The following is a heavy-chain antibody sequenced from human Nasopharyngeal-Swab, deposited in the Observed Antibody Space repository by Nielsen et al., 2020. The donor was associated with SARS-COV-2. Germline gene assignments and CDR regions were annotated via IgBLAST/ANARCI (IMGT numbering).Heavy chain of an antibody. Sequence: SETLSPTCAISGDSFSSNRAAWNWIRQSPSRGLEWLGRTYYRSKWYNDHAVSVKSRITINPDTSKNQFSLQLNSVTPEDTAVYYCARDRSIEADAFDIWGQGTMVTVSS. D-gene: IGHD2-15*01. CDR1: GDSFSSNRAA. J-gene: IGHJ3*02. V-gene: IGHV6-1*01. CDR2: TYYRSKWYN. CDR3: ARDRSIEADAFDI.